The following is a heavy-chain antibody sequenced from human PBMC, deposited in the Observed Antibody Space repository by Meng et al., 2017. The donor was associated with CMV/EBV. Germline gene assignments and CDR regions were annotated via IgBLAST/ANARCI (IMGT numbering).Heavy chain of an antibody. J-gene: IGHJ4*02. CDR2: IMGNGGGT. CDR1: GFTFSSYA. CDR3: ASGDCSSTSCYGEIDY. V-gene: IGHV3-23*01. D-gene: IGHD2-2*01. Sequence: GESLKISCAASGFTFSSYAMRWVRQAPGKGLEWVSSIMGNGGGTAYSDSVKGRFAISRDNPKNTLYLQMNSLRAEDTAIYYCASGDCSSTSCYGEIDYWGQGTLVTVSS.